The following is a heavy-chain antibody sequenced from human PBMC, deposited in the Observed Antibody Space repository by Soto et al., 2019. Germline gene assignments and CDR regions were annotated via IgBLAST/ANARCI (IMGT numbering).Heavy chain of an antibody. CDR2: INHSGST. CDR1: GGSFSGYY. CDR3: ARGPVVWGYDYVWGSYRPYYFDY. Sequence: SETLSLTCAVYGGSFSGYYWSWIRQPPGKGLEWIGEINHSGSTNYNPSLKSRVTISVDTSKNQFSLKLSSVTAADTAVYYCARGPVVWGYDYVWGSYRPYYFDYWGQGTLVTVSS. J-gene: IGHJ4*02. D-gene: IGHD3-16*02. V-gene: IGHV4-34*01.